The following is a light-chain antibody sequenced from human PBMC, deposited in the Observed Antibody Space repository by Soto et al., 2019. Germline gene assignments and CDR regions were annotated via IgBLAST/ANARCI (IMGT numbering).Light chain of an antibody. CDR1: QSISSY. V-gene: IGKV1-39*01. CDR3: HQSYSAPWT. Sequence: DIQVTQSPSSLSASVGDRVTITCRASQSISSYLNWYRQKPGRAPNLLIYAASKLQSGVPSRFGGSGSGTDFTLTISSLQPGDFAIYYCHQSYSAPWTFGQGTKVEIK. J-gene: IGKJ1*01. CDR2: AAS.